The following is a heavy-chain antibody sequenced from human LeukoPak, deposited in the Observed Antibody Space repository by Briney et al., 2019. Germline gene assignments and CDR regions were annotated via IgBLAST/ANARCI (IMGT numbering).Heavy chain of an antibody. CDR2: IYYSGST. V-gene: IGHV4-61*08. CDR3: ARDVPYSGSRVFEN. D-gene: IGHD1-26*01. J-gene: IGHJ4*02. CDR1: GVSFSSGDYY. Sequence: SETLSLTCTVSGVSFSSGDYYWSWIRQPPGKGLEWIGYIYYSGSTNYNPSLKSRLTISLATPKNQFSLKLTSVTAADTAMYYCARDVPYSGSRVFENWGQGTLVTVSS.